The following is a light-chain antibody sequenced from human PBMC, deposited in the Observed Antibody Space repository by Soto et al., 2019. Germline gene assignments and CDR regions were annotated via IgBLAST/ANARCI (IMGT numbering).Light chain of an antibody. J-gene: IGKJ5*01. CDR3: QQLYDYPIT. CDR1: QGLSSY. V-gene: IGKV1-9*01. Sequence: IQLTQSPSSLSASVGDRVTITCRASQGLSSYLAWYQQKPGKAPKLLISATSTLQSGVPSRFRGSGSATDFTLTISSLQPEAFATYFCQQLYDYPITFGQGTRLEIK. CDR2: ATS.